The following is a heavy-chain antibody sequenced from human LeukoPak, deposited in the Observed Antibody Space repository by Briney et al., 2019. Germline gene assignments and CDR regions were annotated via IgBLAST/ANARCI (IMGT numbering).Heavy chain of an antibody. Sequence: ASVKVSCKASGYTFTSYGISWVRQAPGQGLEWMGWSTAYNGNTNYAQKLQGRVTMTTDTSTSTAYMELRSLRSDDTAVYYCARDRRLGITGTTYYGMDVWGQGTTVTVSS. D-gene: IGHD1-7*01. CDR3: ARDRRLGITGTTYYGMDV. J-gene: IGHJ6*02. V-gene: IGHV1-18*01. CDR1: GYTFTSYG. CDR2: STAYNGNT.